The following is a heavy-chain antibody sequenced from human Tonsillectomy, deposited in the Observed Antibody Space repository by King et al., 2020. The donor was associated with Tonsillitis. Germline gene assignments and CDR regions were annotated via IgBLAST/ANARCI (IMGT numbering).Heavy chain of an antibody. V-gene: IGHV4-39*07. J-gene: IGHJ5*02. Sequence: LQLQESGPGLVKPSETLSLSCTVSGAAISGGNYYWGWIRQSPGQGLEWIGSIYYTGSTYYNPSLKSRVTISVDTSKNRFSLRVTSVTAADTAVYYCARHPWLLSDRRSVWFDPWGQGTLVIVSS. CDR3: ARHPWLLSDRRSVWFDP. CDR1: GAAISGGNYY. CDR2: IYYTGST. D-gene: IGHD3-10*01.